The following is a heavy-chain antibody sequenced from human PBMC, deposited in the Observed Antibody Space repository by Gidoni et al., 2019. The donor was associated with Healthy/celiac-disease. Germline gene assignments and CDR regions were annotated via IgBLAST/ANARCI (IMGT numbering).Heavy chain of an antibody. V-gene: IGHV4-39*01. CDR2: IYYSGST. CDR3: ARQGGDYDILTGPWGGPYAFDI. J-gene: IGHJ3*02. Sequence: QLQLQESGPGLVKPSETLSLTCTVSGGSISSSSYYWGWIRQPPGKGLEWIGSIYYSGSTYYNPSLKSRVTISVDTSKNQFSLKLSSVTAADTAVYYCARQGGDYDILTGPWGGPYAFDIWGQGTMVTVSS. CDR1: GGSISSSSYY. D-gene: IGHD3-9*01.